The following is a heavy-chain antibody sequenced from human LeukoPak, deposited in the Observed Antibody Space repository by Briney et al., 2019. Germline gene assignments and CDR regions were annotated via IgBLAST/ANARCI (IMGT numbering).Heavy chain of an antibody. CDR1: GFTFISYA. CDR2: ISGGGGST. V-gene: IGHV3-23*01. CDR3: AKVLDRRGVLCTGFDR. Sequence: GGSLRLSCAASGFTFISYAMSWVRQAPGKGLEWVSAISGGGGSTYYADSVRGRFPFSRDNAKNPLDLQVNGLRAEDAGAYQCAKVLDRRGVLCTGFDRWGEGSLVSVCS. D-gene: IGHD1-26*01. J-gene: IGHJ5*02.